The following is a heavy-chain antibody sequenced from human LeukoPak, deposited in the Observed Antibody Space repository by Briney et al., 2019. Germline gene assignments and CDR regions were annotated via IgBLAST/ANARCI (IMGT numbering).Heavy chain of an antibody. D-gene: IGHD2-2*01. J-gene: IGHJ6*02. CDR1: SDSTSSSSYY. CDR2: ICYRGTT. Sequence: KASETLPLTCTVSSDSTSSSSYYWGWVRQPPGKGLEWIGKICYRGTTYYNPSLKSRVTISVDTSKTQFSLKLNSVTAADTAVYYCVRHDCTTASCNSFYGMDVWGQGTAITVSS. V-gene: IGHV4-39*01. CDR3: VRHDCTTASCNSFYGMDV.